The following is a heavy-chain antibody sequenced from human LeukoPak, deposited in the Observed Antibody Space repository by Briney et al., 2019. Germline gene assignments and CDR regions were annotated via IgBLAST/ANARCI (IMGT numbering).Heavy chain of an antibody. CDR2: IYYSGST. D-gene: IGHD3-22*01. CDR1: GGSISSSSYY. J-gene: IGHJ4*02. CDR3: ARHWPMIGFFDY. Sequence: SETLSLTCTVSGGSISSSSYYWGWIRQPPGKGLEWFGSIYYSGSTYYNPSLKSRVTISVDTSKNQFSLKLSSVTAADTAVYYCARHWPMIGFFDYWGQGTLVTVSS. V-gene: IGHV4-39*01.